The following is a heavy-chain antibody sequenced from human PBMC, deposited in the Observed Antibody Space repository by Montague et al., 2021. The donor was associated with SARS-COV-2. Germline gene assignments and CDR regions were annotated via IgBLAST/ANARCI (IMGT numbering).Heavy chain of an antibody. V-gene: IGHV3-21*01. CDR3: ARALMINMVVDGAFDV. CDR2: ITVSGSYI. J-gene: IGHJ3*01. Sequence: SRRLSCAASRFAFISYTTNLVRQAPGKGLEWVSSITVSGSYIYYADSVKGRFAISRDNAKNSLYLQMNSLRAEDTAVYYCARALMINMVVDGAFDVWGPGTMVTVSS. CDR1: RFAFISYT. D-gene: IGHD3-10*01.